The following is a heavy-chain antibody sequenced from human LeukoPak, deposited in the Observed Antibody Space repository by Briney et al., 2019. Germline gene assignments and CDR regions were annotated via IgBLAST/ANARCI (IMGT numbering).Heavy chain of an antibody. CDR1: GFTFSSYG. J-gene: IGHJ5*02. CDR2: ITNKGDST. D-gene: IGHD5-18*01. V-gene: IGHV3-64D*06. CDR3: VRGAYDSLYSYGNL. Sequence: PGGSLRLSCSAPGFTFSSYGMYWVRQAPGKGLEYVSAITNKGDSTNYADSVKGRFTISRDNSKNTLYLQMSSLRPDDTAVYYCVRGAYDSLYSYGNLWGRGSLVTVSS.